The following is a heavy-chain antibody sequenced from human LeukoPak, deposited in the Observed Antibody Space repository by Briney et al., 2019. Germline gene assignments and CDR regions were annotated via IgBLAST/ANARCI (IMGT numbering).Heavy chain of an antibody. Sequence: GGALRLSCAASGCTLSNYWMSWVRQAPGKGLEGVANINQEGSDKYNVDSVAGRFTISRDNAKNSPSLQMNSLRAEDTAVYYCARGGSHSGYYGRNAFDMWGQGTMVAVSS. D-gene: IGHD3-22*01. J-gene: IGHJ3*02. CDR3: ARGGSHSGYYGRNAFDM. CDR1: GCTLSNYW. CDR2: INQEGSDK. V-gene: IGHV3-7*04.